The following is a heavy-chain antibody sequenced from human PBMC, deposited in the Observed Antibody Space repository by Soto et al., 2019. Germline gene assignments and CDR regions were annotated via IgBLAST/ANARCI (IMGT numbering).Heavy chain of an antibody. V-gene: IGHV1-69*06. CDR3: ARGYSYGYFDY. CDR2: IIPIFGTA. D-gene: IGHD5-18*01. CDR1: GGTFSNYA. Sequence: ASVKVSCKTSGGTFSNYAINWVRQAPGQGLEWMGGIIPIFGTANYAQKFQGRVTITADKSTSTAYMELSSLRSEDTAVYYCARGYSYGYFDYWGQGTLVTV. J-gene: IGHJ4*02.